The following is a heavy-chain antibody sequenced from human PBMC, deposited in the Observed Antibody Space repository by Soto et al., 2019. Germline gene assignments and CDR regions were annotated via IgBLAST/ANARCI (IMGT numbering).Heavy chain of an antibody. CDR1: GFTFDDYA. CDR3: AKDMGPYGDYVHFDL. V-gene: IGHV3-9*01. D-gene: IGHD4-17*01. CDR2: ISWNSGSI. J-gene: IGHJ2*01. Sequence: EVQLVESGGGLVQPGRSLRLSCAASGFTFDDYAMHWVRQAPGKGLEWVSGISWNSGSIGYADSVKGRFTISRDNAKNSLYLQMNSLRAEDTALYYCAKDMGPYGDYVHFDLWGRGTLVTVSS.